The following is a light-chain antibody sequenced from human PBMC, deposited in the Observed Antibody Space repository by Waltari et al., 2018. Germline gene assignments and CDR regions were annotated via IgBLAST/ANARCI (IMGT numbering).Light chain of an antibody. V-gene: IGKV1-39*01. J-gene: IGKJ4*01. CDR2: DAS. CDR1: QFMKNY. Sequence: DIQMTHSPSSLSASVGDRAPITCRASQFMKNYLNWYQQRPGKAPKLLISDASSLQSGVPSRFSGSGYGTDFTLTISSLQAEDFATYFCQQGYSLPVTFGGGTKVDIK. CDR3: QQGYSLPVT.